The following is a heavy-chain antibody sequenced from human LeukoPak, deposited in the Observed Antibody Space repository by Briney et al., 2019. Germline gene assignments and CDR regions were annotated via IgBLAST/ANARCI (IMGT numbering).Heavy chain of an antibody. Sequence: GASVKVSCKASGYTFTSYGISWVRQAPGQGLEWMGWINPNSGGTNYAQKFQGRVTMTRDTSISTAYMELSRLRSDDTAVYYCARVAHYYYYGMDVWGQGTTVTVSS. V-gene: IGHV1-2*02. J-gene: IGHJ6*02. CDR2: INPNSGGT. CDR3: ARVAHYYYYGMDV. CDR1: GYTFTSYG.